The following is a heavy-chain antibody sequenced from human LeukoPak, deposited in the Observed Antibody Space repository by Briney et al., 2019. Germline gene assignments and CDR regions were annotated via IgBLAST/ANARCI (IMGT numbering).Heavy chain of an antibody. CDR1: GFSFNDYG. V-gene: IGHV3-48*01. Sequence: GGSLTLSCAASGFSFNDYGINWVRRAPGKGLEWLSHTNSNGAVISYADSVKGRFTVSRDTAKSSLYLQMNSLRAEDTAVYYCANAAAGIVGAEFDYWGQGTLVTVSS. CDR3: ANAAAGIVGAEFDY. D-gene: IGHD1-26*01. J-gene: IGHJ4*02. CDR2: TNSNGAVI.